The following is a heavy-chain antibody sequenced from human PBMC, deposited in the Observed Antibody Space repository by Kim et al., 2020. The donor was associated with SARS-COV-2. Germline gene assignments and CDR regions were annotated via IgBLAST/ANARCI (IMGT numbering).Heavy chain of an antibody. D-gene: IGHD1-1*01. CDR2: K. V-gene: IGHV3-30*01. Sequence: KAYSDSVRGRVTISRENAKSTLYLEVNSLRPEDTAVYYGASERGPNVHFDFWGQGTQVTASS. CDR3: ASERGPNVHFDF. J-gene: IGHJ4*02.